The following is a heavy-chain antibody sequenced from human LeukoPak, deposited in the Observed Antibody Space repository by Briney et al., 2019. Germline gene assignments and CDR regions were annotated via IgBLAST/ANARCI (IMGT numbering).Heavy chain of an antibody. V-gene: IGHV3-48*03. CDR1: GFTFSSYE. CDR3: ASARIDSSVDYYYYYMDV. CDR2: ISSSGSTI. D-gene: IGHD3-22*01. Sequence: HPGGSLRLSCAASGFTFSSYEMNWVRQAPGKGLEWVSYISSSGSTIYYADSVKGRFTISRDNAKNSLYLQMNSLRAEDTAVYYCASARIDSSVDYYYYYMDVWGKGTTVTISS. J-gene: IGHJ6*03.